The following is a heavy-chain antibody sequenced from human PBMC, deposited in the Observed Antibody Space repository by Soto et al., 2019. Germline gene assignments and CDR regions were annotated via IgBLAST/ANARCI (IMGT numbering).Heavy chain of an antibody. D-gene: IGHD2-2*01. CDR1: GGTFSSYA. J-gene: IGHJ5*02. V-gene: IGHV1-69*06. CDR3: ARVGYCSSTSCYFANWFDP. CDR2: IIPIFGTA. Sequence: QVQLVQSGAEVKKPGSSVKVSCKASGGTFSSYAISWVRQAPGQGLEWMGGIIPIFGTANYAQKFQGRVTITADKSTSTAYMELRSLRSEDTAVYYCARVGYCSSTSCYFANWFDPWGQGTLVTVSS.